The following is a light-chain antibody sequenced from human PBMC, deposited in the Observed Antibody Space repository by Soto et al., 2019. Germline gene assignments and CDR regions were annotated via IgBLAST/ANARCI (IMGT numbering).Light chain of an antibody. CDR3: QQYGSSGT. CDR1: QNVASK. V-gene: IGKV3-20*01. Sequence: EIVMTQSPGTLSVSPGERATLSCRASQNVASKLAWYQQIPGQAPRLLIYGASSRATAIPDTFSGSGSGTDFTLTISRLEPEDFAVYYCQQYGSSGTFGQGTKV. J-gene: IGKJ1*01. CDR2: GAS.